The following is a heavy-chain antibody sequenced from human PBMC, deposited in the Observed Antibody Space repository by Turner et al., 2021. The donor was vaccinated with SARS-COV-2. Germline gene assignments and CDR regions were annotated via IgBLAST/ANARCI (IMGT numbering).Heavy chain of an antibody. CDR2: IDYSGST. CDR3: ATEMTTVTLYYYYGMDV. D-gene: IGHD4-4*01. J-gene: IGHJ6*02. CDR1: AGSISSSSYY. Sequence: LQLPESGPGLVKPSATLSLTCTVSAGSISSSSYYWGWIRQPPGKGLEWIGSIDYSGSTYYNPSLKSRVTISVDTSKNQFTLKLSSVTAADTAVYYCATEMTTVTLYYYYGMDVWGQGTTVTVSS. V-gene: IGHV4-39*01.